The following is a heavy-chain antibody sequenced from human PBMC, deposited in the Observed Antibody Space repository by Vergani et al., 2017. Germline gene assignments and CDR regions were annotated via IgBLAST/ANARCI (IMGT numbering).Heavy chain of an antibody. D-gene: IGHD1-26*01. V-gene: IGHV4-39*01. CDR3: ARHLRWELLSAFDI. CDR1: GDSISSSSYY. J-gene: IGHJ3*02. CDR2: IYYSGNT. Sequence: QVQLQESGPGLVKPSETLSLTCTVSGDSISSSSYYWGWIRQPPGKGLEWIGSIYYSGNTYYNPSLKSRVTISVDTSKNHFSLKLNSVTAADTAVYYCARHLRWELLSAFDIWGQGTMVTVSS.